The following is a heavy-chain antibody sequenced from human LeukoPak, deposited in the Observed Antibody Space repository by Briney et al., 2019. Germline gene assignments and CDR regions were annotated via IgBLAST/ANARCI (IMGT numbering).Heavy chain of an antibody. CDR2: ISTYNGDT. D-gene: IGHD4-17*01. J-gene: IGHJ6*03. CDR3: ARRGGKNYGDYAVYYYYMDV. V-gene: IGHV1-18*01. CDR1: GYTCTSYG. Sequence: ASVKVSGKASGYTCTSYGINWVRQAPGQGLEWMGWISTYNGDTNYAQKLQGRVTMTTDPSTSTAYMELRSLRSDDTAVYYCARRGGKNYGDYAVYYYYMDVWGKGTTVTVSS.